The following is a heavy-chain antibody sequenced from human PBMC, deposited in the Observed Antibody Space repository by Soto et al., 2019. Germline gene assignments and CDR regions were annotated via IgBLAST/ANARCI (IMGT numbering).Heavy chain of an antibody. CDR2: IYHSGST. J-gene: IGHJ6*03. CDR1: SGSISSSNW. Sequence: QVQLQESGPGLVKPSGTLSLTCAVSSGSISSSNWWSWVRQPPGKGLEWIGEIYHSGSTNYNPSLKSRVTISVDKSKNQFSLKLSSVTAADTAVYYCARMSGGGYPYYYYYYMDVWGKGTTVTVSS. CDR3: ARMSGGGYPYYYYYYMDV. D-gene: IGHD3-22*01. V-gene: IGHV4-4*02.